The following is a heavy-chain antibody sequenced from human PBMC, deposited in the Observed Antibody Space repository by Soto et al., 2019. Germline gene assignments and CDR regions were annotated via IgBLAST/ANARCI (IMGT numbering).Heavy chain of an antibody. CDR1: GGSISSSSYY. J-gene: IGHJ5*01. Sequence: PSETLSLTCTVSGGSISSSSYYWGWIRQPPGKGLEWIGSIYYSGSTYYNPSLKSRVTISVDTSKNQFSLKLSSVTAADTAVYYCARVVDYDSLTGYYRGAGWFDPWGQGTLVTVSS. V-gene: IGHV4-39*07. CDR2: IYYSGST. CDR3: ARVVDYDSLTGYYRGAGWFDP. D-gene: IGHD3-9*01.